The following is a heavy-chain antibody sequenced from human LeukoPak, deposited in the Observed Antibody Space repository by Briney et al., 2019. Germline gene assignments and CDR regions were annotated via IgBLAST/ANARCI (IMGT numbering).Heavy chain of an antibody. Sequence: GGSLRLSCEASGFTFSSYGMHWVRQAPGKGLEWVAVIWYDGSNKYYADSVKGRFTISRDNSKNTLYLQMNSLRAEDTAVYYCARALYSSSWYYDYYGMDVWGQGTTVTVSS. CDR1: GFTFSSYG. CDR3: ARALYSSSWYYDYYGMDV. V-gene: IGHV3-33*04. CDR2: IWYDGSNK. J-gene: IGHJ6*02. D-gene: IGHD6-13*01.